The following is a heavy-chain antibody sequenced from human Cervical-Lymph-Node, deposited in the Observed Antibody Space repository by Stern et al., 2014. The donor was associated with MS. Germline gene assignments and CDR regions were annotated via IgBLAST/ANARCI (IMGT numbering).Heavy chain of an antibody. CDR3: AKSSGWWRLDS. J-gene: IGHJ4*02. Sequence: QVQLVESGPGLVKPSETLSLTCTVSGVSIATGNYWTWVRQSPEKGLEWIGEMLHSGSTNYSPSFKTRVTMSLDRSRNQFSLKLRFVTAADTAVYFCAKSSGWWRLDSWGQGTLVIVSS. V-gene: IGHV4-4*02. D-gene: IGHD6-19*01. CDR1: GVSIATGNY. CDR2: MLHSGST.